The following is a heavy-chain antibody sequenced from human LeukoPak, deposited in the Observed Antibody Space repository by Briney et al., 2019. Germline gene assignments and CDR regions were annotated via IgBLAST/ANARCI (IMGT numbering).Heavy chain of an antibody. CDR3: AKDTTTVVTRGAFDI. CDR2: ISGSGGST. V-gene: IGHV3-23*01. CDR1: GFTFSSYA. J-gene: IGHJ3*02. D-gene: IGHD4-23*01. Sequence: GGSLRLSCAASGFTFSSYAMSWVRQAPGKGSEWVSAISGSGGSTYYADSVKGRFTISRDNSENTLYLQVNSLRAAHTAVYYCAKDTTTVVTRGAFDIWGQGTMVTVSS.